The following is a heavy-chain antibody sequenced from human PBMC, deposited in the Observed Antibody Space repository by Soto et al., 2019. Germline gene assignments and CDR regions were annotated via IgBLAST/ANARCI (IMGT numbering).Heavy chain of an antibody. CDR1: GFSVSSSGVA. CDR2: IYWDDDE. V-gene: IGHV2-5*02. CDR3: VYGSSXRHHAADV. D-gene: IGHD6-6*01. Sequence: QITLKESGPTQVRTTQTLTLTCTVSGFSVSSSGVAVAWIRQSPGEALEWLALIYWDDDERYSPSLKTRLTITKXXXXXQXXLXXXXXXXXXTXTYYCVYGSSXRHHAADVWGQGTAVTVSS. J-gene: IGHJ6*02.